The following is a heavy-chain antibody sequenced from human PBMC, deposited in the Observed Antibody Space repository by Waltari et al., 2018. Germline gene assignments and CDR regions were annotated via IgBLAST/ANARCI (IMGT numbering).Heavy chain of an antibody. V-gene: IGHV3-33*01. J-gene: IGHJ5*02. CDR1: GFTFSSYG. Sequence: QVQLVESGGGVVQPGRSLRLSCAASGFTFSSYGMHWVRQAPGKGLEWVAVIWYDGSNKYYADSVKGRFTISRDNSKNTLYLQMNSLRAEDTAVYYCARDYYGSGRFDPWGQGTLVTVSS. CDR2: IWYDGSNK. CDR3: ARDYYGSGRFDP. D-gene: IGHD3-10*01.